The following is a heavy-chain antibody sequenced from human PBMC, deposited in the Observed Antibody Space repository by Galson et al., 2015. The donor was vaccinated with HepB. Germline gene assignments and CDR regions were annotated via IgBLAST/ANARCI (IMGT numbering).Heavy chain of an antibody. J-gene: IGHJ4*02. CDR1: GGSFRGYY. D-gene: IGHD3-3*01. V-gene: IGHV4-34*01. Sequence: ETLSLTCAVYGGSFRGYYWSWIRQPPGKGLEWIGEINHSGSTNYNPSLKSRVTISVDTSRNQFSLKLSPVTAADTAVYYCARVAFWSGYQLRDYWGQGTLVTVS. CDR2: INHSGST. CDR3: ARVAFWSGYQLRDY.